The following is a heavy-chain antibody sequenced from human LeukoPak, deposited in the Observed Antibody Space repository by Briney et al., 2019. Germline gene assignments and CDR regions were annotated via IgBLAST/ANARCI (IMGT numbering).Heavy chain of an antibody. CDR3: ARRLSSWYHAPVGNWFDP. D-gene: IGHD6-13*01. CDR2: INHSGST. V-gene: IGHV4-34*01. J-gene: IGHJ5*02. CDR1: GGSFSGYY. Sequence: PSETLSLTCAVYGGSFSGYYWSWIRQPPGKGLEWIGEINHSGSTNYNPSLKSRFTISVDTSKNHFSLKLSSVTAADTAVYYCARRLSSWYHAPVGNWFDPWGQGTLVTVSS.